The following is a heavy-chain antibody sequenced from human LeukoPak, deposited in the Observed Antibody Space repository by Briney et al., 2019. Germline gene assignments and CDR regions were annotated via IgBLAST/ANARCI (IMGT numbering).Heavy chain of an antibody. CDR2: IYYSGST. Sequence: LRLSCAASGFTFSSYAMSWVRQHPGKGLEWIGYIYYSGSTYYNPSLKSRVTISVDTSKNQFSLKLSSVTAADTAVYYCARDVACGGDCYSPGAFDIWGQGTMVTVSS. CDR1: GFTFSSYA. CDR3: ARDVACGGDCYSPGAFDI. D-gene: IGHD2-21*02. V-gene: IGHV4-31*02. J-gene: IGHJ3*02.